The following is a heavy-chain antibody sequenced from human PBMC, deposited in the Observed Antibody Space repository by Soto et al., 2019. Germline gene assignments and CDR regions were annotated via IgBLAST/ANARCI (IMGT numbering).Heavy chain of an antibody. CDR1: GFTFDDYA. D-gene: IGHD3-3*01. V-gene: IGHV3-9*01. J-gene: IGHJ4*02. CDR2: ISWNSGSI. CDR3: AKDSLQFLEWILNY. Sequence: PGGSLRLSCAASGFTFDDYAMHWVRQAPGKGLEWVSGISWNSGSIGYADSVKGRFTISRDNAKNSLYLQMNSLRAEDTALYYCAKDSLQFLEWILNYWGQGTLVTVSS.